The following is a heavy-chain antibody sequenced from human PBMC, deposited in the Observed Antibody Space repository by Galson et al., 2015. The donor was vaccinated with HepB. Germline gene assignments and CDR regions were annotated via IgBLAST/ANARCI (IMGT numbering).Heavy chain of an antibody. CDR2: ISSSSSYI. CDR3: ARPLPDYGDYINAFDI. D-gene: IGHD4-17*01. V-gene: IGHV3-21*01. Sequence: SLRLSCAASGFTFSSYSTNWVRQAPGKGLEWVSSISSSSSYIYYADSVRGRFTISRDNAKNSLYLQMNSLRAEDTAVYYCARPLPDYGDYINAFDIWGQGTMVTVSS. J-gene: IGHJ3*02. CDR1: GFTFSSYS.